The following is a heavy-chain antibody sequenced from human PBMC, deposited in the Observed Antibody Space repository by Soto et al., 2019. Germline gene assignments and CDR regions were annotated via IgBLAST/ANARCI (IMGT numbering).Heavy chain of an antibody. CDR1: GYTFSAYY. Sequence: ASVKVSCKASGYTFSAYYTHWVRQAPGQGLEWMGWMNPKSGGTYFAQKFQGRVTLTRXXXXXXAXMXLXXLXSDDTAVYYCACIALDYWGQGTLVTVSS. V-gene: IGHV1-2*02. CDR3: ACIALDY. D-gene: IGHD6-13*01. CDR2: MNPKSGGT. J-gene: IGHJ4*02.